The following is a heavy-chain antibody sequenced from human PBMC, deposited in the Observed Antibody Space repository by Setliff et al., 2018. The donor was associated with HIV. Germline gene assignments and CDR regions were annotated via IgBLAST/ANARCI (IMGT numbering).Heavy chain of an antibody. CDR1: GGPITTSSYY. J-gene: IGHJ2*01. CDR2: IYYSGST. Sequence: PSETLSLTCTVSGGPITTSSYYWGWIRQPPGKGLEWIGSIYYSGSTNYNPSLKSRVTISIDTSKHQFSLKLNSVTAADTAVYYCARQVDTVVRGVRALAHFDLWGRGTLVTVSS. CDR3: ARQVDTVVRGVRALAHFDL. D-gene: IGHD3-10*01. V-gene: IGHV4-39*01.